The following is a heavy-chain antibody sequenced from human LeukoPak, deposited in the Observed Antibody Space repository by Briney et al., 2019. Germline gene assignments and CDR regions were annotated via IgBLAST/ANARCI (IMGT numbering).Heavy chain of an antibody. Sequence: GGPLRLSCAASGFTFSSYAMNWVRQAPGKGLEWVSAIRGSGTNTYHADSVKGRLTISRDNSKNILYLQMNSLRAEDTAVYYCAVERCSTTSCSLHFWGQGTLVTVSS. CDR1: GFTFSSYA. CDR3: AVERCSTTSCSLHF. V-gene: IGHV3-23*01. D-gene: IGHD2-2*01. J-gene: IGHJ4*02. CDR2: IRGSGTNT.